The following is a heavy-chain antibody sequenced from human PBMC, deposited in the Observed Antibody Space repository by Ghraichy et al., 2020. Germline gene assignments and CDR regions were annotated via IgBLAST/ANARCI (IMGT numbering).Heavy chain of an antibody. CDR3: AKPAKELLYPYYYGMDV. D-gene: IGHD1-26*01. Sequence: GGSLRLSCAASGFTFSSYAMSWVRQAPGKGLEWVSAISGSGGSTYYADSVKGRFTIPRDNSKNTLYLQMNSLRAEDTAVYYCAKPAKELLYPYYYGMDVWGQGTTVTVSS. CDR1: GFTFSSYA. J-gene: IGHJ6*02. V-gene: IGHV3-23*01. CDR2: ISGSGGST.